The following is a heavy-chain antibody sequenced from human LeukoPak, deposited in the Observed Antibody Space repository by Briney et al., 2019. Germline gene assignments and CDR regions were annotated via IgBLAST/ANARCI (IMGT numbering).Heavy chain of an antibody. D-gene: IGHD1-1*01. CDR1: GYTFTSYY. Sequence: ASVKVSRKASGYTFTSYYMHWVRQAPGKGLEWMGGFDPEDGETIYAQKFQGRVTMTEDTSTDTAYMELSSLRSEDTAVYYCATRTGLYYFDYWGQGTLVTVSS. V-gene: IGHV1-24*01. CDR2: FDPEDGET. J-gene: IGHJ4*02. CDR3: ATRTGLYYFDY.